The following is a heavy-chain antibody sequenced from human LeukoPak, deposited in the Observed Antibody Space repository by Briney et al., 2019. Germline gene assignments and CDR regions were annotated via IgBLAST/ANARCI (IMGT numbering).Heavy chain of an antibody. CDR3: ARAPTVTTIFGD. CDR1: GFTVSTNY. CDR2: IHSAGTV. V-gene: IGHV3-53*01. D-gene: IGHD4-17*01. J-gene: IGHJ4*02. Sequence: PGGSLRLSCAASGFTVSTNYISWVRQAPGKGLEWVSIIHSAGTVFYADSVKGRFTISRDSSRNTVYLLLNNVRAEDTAMYYCARAPTVTTIFGDWGQGTLVTVSS.